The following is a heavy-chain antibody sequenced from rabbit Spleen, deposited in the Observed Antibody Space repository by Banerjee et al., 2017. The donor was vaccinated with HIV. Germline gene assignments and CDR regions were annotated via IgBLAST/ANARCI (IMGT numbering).Heavy chain of an antibody. Sequence: EQLEESGGGLVKPEGSLTLTCKASGVSFSDKDVMCWVRQAPGKGLQWIACINASTGKPVYATWASGRFTISRTSSTTVTLRMTSLTVADRATYFCARDLVGVIGWNFYLWGQGTLVTVS. D-gene: IGHD2-1*01. V-gene: IGHV1S45*01. CDR1: GVSFSDKDV. CDR2: INASTGKP. J-gene: IGHJ4*01. CDR3: ARDLVGVIGWNFYL.